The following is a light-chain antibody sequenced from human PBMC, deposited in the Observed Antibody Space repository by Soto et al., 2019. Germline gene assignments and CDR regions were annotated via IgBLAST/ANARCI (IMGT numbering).Light chain of an antibody. J-gene: IGLJ3*02. V-gene: IGLV2-23*01. Sequence: QSALTQPASVSGSPGQSITISCTGTSSDVGSYNLVSWYQQHPGTAPKLMIYEDNKRASGVSNRFSGSTSGITASLTISVLQAEDEADYYCCSYADSSTWVFGGGTKVTVL. CDR3: CSYADSSTWV. CDR1: SSDVGSYNL. CDR2: EDN.